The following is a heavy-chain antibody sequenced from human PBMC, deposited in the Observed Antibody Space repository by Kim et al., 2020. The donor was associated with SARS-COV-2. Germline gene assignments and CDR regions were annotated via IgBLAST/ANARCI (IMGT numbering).Heavy chain of an antibody. J-gene: IGHJ4*02. D-gene: IGHD6-19*01. Sequence: ASVKVSCKASGYTFTSYAMNWVRQAPGQGLAWMGWINTNTGNPTYAQGFTGRFVFSLDTSVSTAYLQISSLKAEDTAVNYCATQRVAVAGIEGEGIGWGQGTLVTVSS. CDR3: ATQRVAVAGIEGEGIG. V-gene: IGHV7-4-1*02. CDR1: GYTFTSYA. CDR2: INTNTGNP.